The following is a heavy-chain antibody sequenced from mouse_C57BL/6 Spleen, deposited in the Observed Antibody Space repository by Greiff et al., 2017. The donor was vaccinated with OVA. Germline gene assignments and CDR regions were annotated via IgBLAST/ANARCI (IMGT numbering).Heavy chain of an antibody. Sequence: DVMLVESGEGLVKPGGSLKLSCAASGFTFSSYAMSWVRQTPEKRLEWVAYISSGGDYIYYADTVKGRFTISRDNARNTLYLQMSSLKSEDTAMYYCTRDRRYYYGSSYGYFDVWGTGTTVTVSS. CDR1: GFTFSSYA. J-gene: IGHJ1*03. CDR2: ISSGGDYI. D-gene: IGHD1-1*01. CDR3: TRDRRYYYGSSYGYFDV. V-gene: IGHV5-9-1*02.